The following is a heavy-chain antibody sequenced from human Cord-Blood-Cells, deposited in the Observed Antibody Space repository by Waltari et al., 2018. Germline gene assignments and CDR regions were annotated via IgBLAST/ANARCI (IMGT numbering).Heavy chain of an antibody. D-gene: IGHD4-17*01. J-gene: IGHJ3*02. CDR3: AKHVSTTVTKRGAFDI. CDR2: FYYSGGT. V-gene: IGHV4-39*01. CDR1: GGSISSSSYY. Sequence: QLQLQESGPGLVKPSETLSLTCTVSGGSISSSSYYWGWIRQPPGQGLEWIGRFYYSGGTYYNPSQKSRVPISVDTSKNQFSLKLSSVTAADTAVYYCAKHVSTTVTKRGAFDIWGQGTMVTVSS.